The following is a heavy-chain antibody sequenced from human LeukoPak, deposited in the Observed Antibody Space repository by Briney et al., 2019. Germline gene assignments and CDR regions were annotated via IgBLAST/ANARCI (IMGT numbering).Heavy chain of an antibody. CDR2: VSNSGST. J-gene: IGHJ4*02. CDR1: DINTYF. D-gene: IGHD2-15*01. CDR3: ARTTPADFSAGWPYFDY. Sequence: SETLSLTCTVSDINTYFWSWIRLPPGKKLEWIGYVSNSGSTNYDYSLNSRVTISLDTSKKQFSLTLRSVTAADTAVYYCARTTPADFSAGWPYFDYWGQGILVTVSS. V-gene: IGHV4-59*08.